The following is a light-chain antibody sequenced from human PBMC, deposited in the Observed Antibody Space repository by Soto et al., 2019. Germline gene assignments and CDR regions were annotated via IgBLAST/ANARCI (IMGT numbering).Light chain of an antibody. J-gene: IGKJ1*01. Sequence: DIQMTQSPSTLSASVGDRATITCRASQSITSWLAWYQQKPGKAPKLLIHKASSLESGVPSRFSGSGSGTEFTLTISSLQPDDFATYYCQHYNSYPWTFGQGTKVEIK. CDR2: KAS. V-gene: IGKV1-5*03. CDR1: QSITSW. CDR3: QHYNSYPWT.